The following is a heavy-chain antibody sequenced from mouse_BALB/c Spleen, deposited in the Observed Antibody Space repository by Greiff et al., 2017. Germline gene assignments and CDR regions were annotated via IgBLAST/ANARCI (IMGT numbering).Heavy chain of an antibody. CDR1: GYTFTSYW. D-gene: IGHD2-1*01. Sequence: VQVVESGAELAKPGASVKMSCKASGYTFTSYWMHWVKQRPGQGLEWIGYINPSTGYTEYNQKFKDKATLTADKSSSTAYMQLSSLTSEDSAVYYCARWGNAAWFAYWGQGTLVTVSA. J-gene: IGHJ3*01. V-gene: IGHV1-7*01. CDR2: INPSTGYT. CDR3: ARWGNAAWFAY.